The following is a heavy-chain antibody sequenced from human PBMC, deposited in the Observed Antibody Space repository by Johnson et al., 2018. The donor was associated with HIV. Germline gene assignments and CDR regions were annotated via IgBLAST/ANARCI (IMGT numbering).Heavy chain of an antibody. CDR3: ANLGDYSGNNGFDI. V-gene: IGHV3-23*04. CDR1: GFTFSSYA. D-gene: IGHD4-23*01. J-gene: IGHJ3*02. CDR2: ISGSGGST. Sequence: VRLVESGGGLVQPGGSLRLSCAASGFTFSSYAKSWVRQAPGKGLVWVSAISGSGGSTYYADSVKGRFTISRDNSKNTLYLQMNSLRTEDTAVYYCANLGDYSGNNGFDIWGQGTMVTVSS.